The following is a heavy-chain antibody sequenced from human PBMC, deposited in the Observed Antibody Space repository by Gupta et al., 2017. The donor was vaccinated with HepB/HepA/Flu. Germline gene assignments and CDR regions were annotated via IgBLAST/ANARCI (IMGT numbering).Heavy chain of an antibody. CDR3: ATAHYYDSSGCYSTGD. CDR2: ISYDGSNK. J-gene: IGHJ4*02. CDR1: GFTFSSYG. Sequence: QVQLVASGGGVVQPGRSLRLSCAASGFTFSSYGMHWVRQAPGKGLEWVAVISYDGSNKYYADSVKGRFTISRDNSKNTLYLQMNSLRAEDTAVYYCATAHYYDSSGCYSTGDWGQGTLVTVAS. V-gene: IGHV3-30*03. D-gene: IGHD3-22*01.